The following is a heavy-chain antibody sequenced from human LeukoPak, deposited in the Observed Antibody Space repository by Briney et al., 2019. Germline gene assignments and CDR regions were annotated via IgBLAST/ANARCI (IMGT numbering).Heavy chain of an antibody. CDR2: IYHNGRT. Sequence: SETLSLTCTVSGASFSNDYWSWVRQPPGKGLEWIGYIYHNGRTNYNPSLKSRVTMSVDTSKNQFSLKLSSVTAADTAVYYCARVVSLGAFDIWGQGTMVTVSS. V-gene: IGHV4-59*12. CDR3: ARVVSLGAFDI. J-gene: IGHJ3*02. CDR1: GASFSNDY. D-gene: IGHD3-16*01.